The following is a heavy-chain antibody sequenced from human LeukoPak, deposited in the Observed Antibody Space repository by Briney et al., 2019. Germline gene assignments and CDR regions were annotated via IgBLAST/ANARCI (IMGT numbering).Heavy chain of an antibody. CDR3: ARASSIAARIFDY. D-gene: IGHD6-6*01. Sequence: SETLSLTCAVYGGSFSGYYWSWIRQPPGKGLEWIGEINHSGSTNYNPSLKTRVTISVDTSKNQFPLKLSSVTAADTAVYDCARASSIAARIFDYWGQGTLVTVSS. CDR1: GGSFSGYY. CDR2: INHSGST. V-gene: IGHV4-34*01. J-gene: IGHJ4*02.